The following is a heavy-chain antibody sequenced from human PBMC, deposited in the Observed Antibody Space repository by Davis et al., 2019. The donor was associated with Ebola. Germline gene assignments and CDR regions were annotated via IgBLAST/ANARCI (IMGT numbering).Heavy chain of an antibody. V-gene: IGHV4-59*01. Sequence: MPSETLSLTCTVSGGSISSYYWSWIRQPPGKGLEWIGYLYYSGSTNYNPSLKSRVTISVDTSKNQFSLKLSSVTAADTAVYYCARSYDFWSGYYLRNYYYYGMDVWGQGTTVTVSS. CDR2: LYYSGST. CDR1: GGSISSYY. J-gene: IGHJ6*02. CDR3: ARSYDFWSGYYLRNYYYYGMDV. D-gene: IGHD3-3*01.